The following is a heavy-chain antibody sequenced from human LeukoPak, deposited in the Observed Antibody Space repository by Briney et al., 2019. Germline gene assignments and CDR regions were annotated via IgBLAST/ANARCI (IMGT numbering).Heavy chain of an antibody. Sequence: PSETLSLTCTVSGGSISSYYWSWIRQPPGKGLEWIGYIYYSGSTNYNPSLKSRVTISVDTSKNQFSLKLNSVTAADTAVYYCARVGRGYSYGPFDSWGQGTLVTVS. V-gene: IGHV4-59*01. CDR3: ARVGRGYSYGPFDS. J-gene: IGHJ4*02. CDR1: GGSISSYY. D-gene: IGHD5-18*01. CDR2: IYYSGST.